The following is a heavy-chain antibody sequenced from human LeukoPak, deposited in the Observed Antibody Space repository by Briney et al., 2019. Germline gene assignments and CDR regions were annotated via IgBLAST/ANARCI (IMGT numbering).Heavy chain of an antibody. CDR1: GYSISSGYY. D-gene: IGHD1-26*01. CDR3: ARDGGIVGAANPYFDY. Sequence: SETLSLTCTVSGYSISSGYYWGWIRQPPGKGLEWIGSMYHSGSTYYNPSLKSRVTISVDTSKNRFSLKLSSVTASDTALYHCARDGGIVGAANPYFDYWGQGTLVTVSS. J-gene: IGHJ4*02. CDR2: MYHSGST. V-gene: IGHV4-38-2*02.